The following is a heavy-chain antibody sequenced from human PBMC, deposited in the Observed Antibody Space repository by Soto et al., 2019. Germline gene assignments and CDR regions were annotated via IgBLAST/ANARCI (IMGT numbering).Heavy chain of an antibody. CDR3: ARGVVPAAIPGWFDP. Sequence: QVQLVQSGAEVRKPGSSVKVSCKASGGTFRNYAISWVRQAPGQGLEWMGGIIPLFGTANHAQKFQGRVTITADESTSTVYLELRSLRSEDTAVYYCARGVVPAAIPGWFDPWGQGTLVTVSS. D-gene: IGHD2-2*02. CDR1: GGTFRNYA. J-gene: IGHJ5*02. CDR2: IIPLFGTA. V-gene: IGHV1-69*01.